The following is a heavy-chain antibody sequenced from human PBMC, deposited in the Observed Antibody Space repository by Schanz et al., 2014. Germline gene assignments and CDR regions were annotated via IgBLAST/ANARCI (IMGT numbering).Heavy chain of an antibody. D-gene: IGHD3-10*01. CDR1: GFTFISYD. CDR2: ISNSGTTI. Sequence: VQLVESGGGVVQPGRSLRLSCVASGFTFISYDIHWVRQAPGKGLEWVSYISNSGTTIYYADSVKGRFTISRDNSKNALYLQMDSLRAEDTAVYYCARGIITMVRGGDVGAFDIWGQGTMVTVSS. V-gene: IGHV3-48*01. J-gene: IGHJ3*02. CDR3: ARGIITMVRGGDVGAFDI.